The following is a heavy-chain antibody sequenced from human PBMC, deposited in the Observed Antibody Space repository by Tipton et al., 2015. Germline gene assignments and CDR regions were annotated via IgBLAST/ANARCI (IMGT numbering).Heavy chain of an antibody. Sequence: QLVQSGPEVKKPGSSVKVSCKSSGGTFSSYAISWVRQAPGQGPQWMGDIIPIFSESNYAQNFQGRVTITADEDTRTAYMELSSLRSEDTAVYYCARGYNSGRSPKGFNFWGQGTPVIVSS. D-gene: IGHD1-26*01. CDR3: ARGYNSGRSPKGFNF. J-gene: IGHJ3*01. CDR2: IIPIFSES. CDR1: GGTFSSYA. V-gene: IGHV1-69*01.